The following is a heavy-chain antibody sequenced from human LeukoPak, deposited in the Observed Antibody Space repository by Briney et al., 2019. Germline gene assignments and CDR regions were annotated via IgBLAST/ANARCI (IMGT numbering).Heavy chain of an antibody. Sequence: ASVKVSCKASGGTFSSYAISWVRQAPGQGLEWMGGIIPIFGTANYAQKFQGRVTITADESTSTAYMELSSLRSEDTAVYYCARGIQLWSYFDYWGQGTLVTVSS. CDR2: IIPIFGTA. CDR1: GGTFSSYA. J-gene: IGHJ4*02. V-gene: IGHV1-69*13. CDR3: ARGIQLWSYFDY. D-gene: IGHD5-18*01.